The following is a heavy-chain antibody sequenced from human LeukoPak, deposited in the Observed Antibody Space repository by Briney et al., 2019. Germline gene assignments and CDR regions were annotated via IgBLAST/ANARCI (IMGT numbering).Heavy chain of an antibody. CDR1: GGSISSYY. Sequence: SETLSLTCTVSGGSISSYYWSWIRQPPGKGLEWIGYIYYSGSTNYNPSLKSRVTISVDTSKNQFSLKLSSVTAADTAVYYCARATRAARHFDYWGQGTLVTVSS. CDR3: ARATRAARHFDY. J-gene: IGHJ4*02. V-gene: IGHV4-59*12. D-gene: IGHD6-6*01. CDR2: IYYSGST.